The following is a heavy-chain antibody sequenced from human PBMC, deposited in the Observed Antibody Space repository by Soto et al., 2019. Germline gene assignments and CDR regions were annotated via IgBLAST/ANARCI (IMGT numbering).Heavy chain of an antibody. J-gene: IGHJ6*02. V-gene: IGHV3-21*01. CDR3: ATYTWSYYHYGMDV. CDR2: ISSGSSYI. CDR1: GFTFSTYS. Sequence: EVQLVESGGGLVEPGGSLRLSCAASGFTFSTYSMNWVRQAPGKGLEWVSSISSGSSYIYYADSVKGRFTISRDNAHNSLYLQMNSLRAEDTAVYYCATYTWSYYHYGMDVWGQGTTVTVSS. D-gene: IGHD2-2*02.